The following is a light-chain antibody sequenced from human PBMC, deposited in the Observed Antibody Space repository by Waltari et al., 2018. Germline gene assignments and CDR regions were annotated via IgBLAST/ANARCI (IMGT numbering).Light chain of an antibody. V-gene: IGKV1-5*03. Sequence: DIQMTQSPSTLSASVGDRVTITCRASQSISSWLAWYQQKPGKAPKLLIYKASSLESGVPSRFSGSGSGTEFTLPISSMQPDDFATYYCQQYNSYKPFGQGTKVAIK. CDR3: QQYNSYKP. CDR2: KAS. CDR1: QSISSW. J-gene: IGKJ1*01.